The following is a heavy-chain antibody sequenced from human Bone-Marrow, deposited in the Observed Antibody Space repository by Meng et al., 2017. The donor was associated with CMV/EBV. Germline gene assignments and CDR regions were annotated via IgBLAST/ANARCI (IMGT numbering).Heavy chain of an antibody. V-gene: IGHV4-34*01. CDR1: GGPLSGYY. J-gene: IGHJ4*02. CDR2: INHSGST. CDR3: ARASNYDFWSGYYTGGIFDY. D-gene: IGHD3-3*01. Sequence: LRFSGAVYGGPLSGYYWSWIRQPPGKGLEWIGEINHSGSTNYNPSLKSRVTISVDTSKNQFSLKLSSVTAADTAVYYCARASNYDFWSGYYTGGIFDYWGQGTLVTVSS.